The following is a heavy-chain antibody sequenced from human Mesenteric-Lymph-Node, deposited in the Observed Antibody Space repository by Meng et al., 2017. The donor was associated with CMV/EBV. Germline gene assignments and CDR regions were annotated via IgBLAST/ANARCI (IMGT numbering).Heavy chain of an antibody. CDR1: GASISNSNW. J-gene: IGHJ6*02. Sequence: GSLRLSCAVSGASISNSNWWSWVRQPPGKGLEWIGEIYHSGSTNYNPSLKSRVTILADKSKNQFSLKLTSVTAADTAVYYCARDPPGNYDILTGYYTPPYGMDVWGQGTTVTVSS. CDR2: IYHSGST. CDR3: ARDPPGNYDILTGYYTPPYGMDV. V-gene: IGHV4-4*02. D-gene: IGHD3-9*01.